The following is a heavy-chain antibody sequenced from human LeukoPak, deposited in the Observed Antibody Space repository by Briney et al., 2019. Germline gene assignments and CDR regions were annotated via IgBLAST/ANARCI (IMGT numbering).Heavy chain of an antibody. CDR2: ISSSGSTK. J-gene: IGHJ5*02. D-gene: IGHD6-19*01. V-gene: IGHV3-11*01. CDR1: GFTFSDYY. CDR3: AKDLLRSGWSVREAWFDP. Sequence: PGGSLRLSCAASGFTFSDYYMGWIRQAPGKGLEWVSYISSSGSTKYYADSVKGRFTISRDNAKNSLYLQMNSLRAEDTAVYYCAKDLLRSGWSVREAWFDPWGQGTLVTVSS.